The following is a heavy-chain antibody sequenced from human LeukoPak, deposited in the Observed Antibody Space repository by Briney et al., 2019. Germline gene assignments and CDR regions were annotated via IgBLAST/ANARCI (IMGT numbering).Heavy chain of an antibody. Sequence: GGSLRLSCAASGFTFSSYAMSWVRQAPGKGLEWVSAISGSGGSTYYADSVKGRFTISRDNSKNTLYLQMNSLRAEDTAVYYCAKALLWFGELWAPFDYWGQGTLVTVSS. CDR2: ISGSGGST. D-gene: IGHD3-10*01. J-gene: IGHJ4*02. V-gene: IGHV3-23*01. CDR1: GFTFSSYA. CDR3: AKALLWFGELWAPFDY.